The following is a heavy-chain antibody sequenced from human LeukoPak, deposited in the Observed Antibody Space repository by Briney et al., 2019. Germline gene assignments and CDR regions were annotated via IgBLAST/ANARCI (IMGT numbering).Heavy chain of an antibody. CDR3: AKDFTGDGGSPFDY. CDR2: ISYDGSNK. Sequence: GRSLRLSCAASGFTFSSYGMHWVRQAPGKGLEWVAVISYDGSNKYYADSVKGRFTISRDNSKNTLYLQMNSLRAEDTAVYYCAKDFTGDGGSPFDYWGQGTLVTVSS. V-gene: IGHV3-30*18. CDR1: GFTFSSYG. D-gene: IGHD1-26*01. J-gene: IGHJ4*02.